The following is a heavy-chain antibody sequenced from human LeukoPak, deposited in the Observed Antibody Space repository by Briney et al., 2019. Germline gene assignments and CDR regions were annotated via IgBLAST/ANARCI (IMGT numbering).Heavy chain of an antibody. V-gene: IGHV1-69*05. CDR2: IIPIFGTA. CDR3: ARLVGYCSSTSCLDFDY. D-gene: IGHD2-2*01. Sequence: SVKVSCKASGGTFSSYAISWVRQAPGQGLEWMGGIIPIFGTANYAQKFQGRVTITTDESTSTGYMELSSLRSEDTAVYYCARLVGYCSSTSCLDFDYWGQGTLVTVSS. J-gene: IGHJ4*02. CDR1: GGTFSSYA.